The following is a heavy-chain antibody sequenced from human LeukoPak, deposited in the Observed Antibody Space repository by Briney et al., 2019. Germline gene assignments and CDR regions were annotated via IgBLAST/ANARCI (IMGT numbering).Heavy chain of an antibody. CDR2: TYYRSKWYN. D-gene: IGHD5-18*01. CDR3: VRGGQGDGHSADEGFDI. V-gene: IGHV6-1*01. J-gene: IGHJ3*02. CDR1: GGSISSYY. Sequence: TASETLSLTCTVSGGSISSYYWNWIRQSPSRGLEWLGRTYYRSKWYNDYGVSVKSRININPDTSKNHFSLQLSSVTPEDTAVYYCVRGGQGDGHSADEGFDIWGQGTMVTVS.